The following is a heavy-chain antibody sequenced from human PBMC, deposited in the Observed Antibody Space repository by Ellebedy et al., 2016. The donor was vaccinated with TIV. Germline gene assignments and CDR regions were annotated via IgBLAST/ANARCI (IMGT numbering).Heavy chain of an antibody. CDR1: AGSISSSSFY. Sequence: SETLSLTXTVSAGSISSSSFYWVWIRQPPGKGLEWIGSIYYSGSTYYNPSLKSRVTISVDTSKNQFSLKLSSVTAADTAVYYCARGRKRAVAGPGFYYYYGMDVWGQGTTVTVSS. CDR2: IYYSGST. D-gene: IGHD6-19*01. J-gene: IGHJ6*02. V-gene: IGHV4-39*07. CDR3: ARGRKRAVAGPGFYYYYGMDV.